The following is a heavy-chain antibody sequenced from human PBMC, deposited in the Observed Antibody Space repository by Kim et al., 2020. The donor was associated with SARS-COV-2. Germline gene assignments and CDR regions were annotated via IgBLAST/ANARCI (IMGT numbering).Heavy chain of an antibody. J-gene: IGHJ4*02. D-gene: IGHD3-10*01. CDR1: GFIFNIHA. Sequence: GGSLRLSCAASGFIFNIHAIHWVRQAPGKGLEWVAFISHDGSDKNYADSVKGRFIISRDDSKTSVYLQMNSLTSEDTAVYYCAKRSGSPGNFDFWGQGTL. V-gene: IGHV3-30*18. CDR3: AKRSGSPGNFDF. CDR2: ISHDGSDK.